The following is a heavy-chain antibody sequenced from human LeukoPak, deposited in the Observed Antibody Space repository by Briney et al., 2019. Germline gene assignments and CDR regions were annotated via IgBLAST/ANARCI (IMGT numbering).Heavy chain of an antibody. J-gene: IGHJ4*02. Sequence: SVKVSCKASGGTFSSYTISWVRQAPGQGLEWMGRIIPILGIANYAQKFQGRVTITADKSTSTAYMELSSLRSEDTAVYYCAVAYYYDSSGYFYFDYWGQGTLVTVSS. CDR3: AVAYYYDSSGYFYFDY. V-gene: IGHV1-69*02. CDR1: GGTFSSYT. D-gene: IGHD3-22*01. CDR2: IIPILGIA.